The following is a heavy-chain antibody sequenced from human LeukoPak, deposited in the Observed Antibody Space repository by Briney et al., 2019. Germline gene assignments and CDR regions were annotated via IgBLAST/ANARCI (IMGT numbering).Heavy chain of an antibody. D-gene: IGHD6-13*01. CDR1: GGSISSGGYY. V-gene: IGHV4-31*03. J-gene: IGHJ4*02. CDR3: AIDRGAAGLLGY. Sequence: SETLSLTCTVSGGSISSGGYYWSWIRQHPGKGLEWIGYIYYSGSTYYNPSLKSRVTISVDTSKNQFSLKLSSVTAADTAVYYCAIDRGAAGLLGYWGQGTLVTVSS. CDR2: IYYSGST.